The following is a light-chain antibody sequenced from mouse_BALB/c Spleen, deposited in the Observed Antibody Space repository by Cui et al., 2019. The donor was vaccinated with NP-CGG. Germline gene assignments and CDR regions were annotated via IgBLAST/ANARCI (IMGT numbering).Light chain of an antibody. CDR3: ALWYSTHWV. J-gene: IGLJ1*01. CDR1: TGAVTTSNY. Sequence: QAVVTQESALTTSPGETVTPTCRSSTGAVTTSNYANWVQEKPDHLFTGLIGGTNNRAPGVPARFSGSLIGDKAALTITGAQTEDEAIYFCALWYSTHWVFGGGTKLTVL. CDR2: GTN. V-gene: IGLV1*01.